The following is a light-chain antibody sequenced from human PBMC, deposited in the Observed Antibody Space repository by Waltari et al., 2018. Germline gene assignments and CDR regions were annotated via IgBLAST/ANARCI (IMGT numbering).Light chain of an antibody. J-gene: IGLJ1*01. V-gene: IGLV2-14*01. CDR3: NSYTSSATYV. CDR1: SSEVGGYTY. CDR2: EVR. Sequence: QSALTQPASVSGSPGPSITISCTGTSSEVGGYTYVSWDQQHPGKAPNLMIYEVRNRPSGVSTRFSGSKSGNTASLTISGLQAEDEADYYCNSYTSSATYVFGTGTKVTVL.